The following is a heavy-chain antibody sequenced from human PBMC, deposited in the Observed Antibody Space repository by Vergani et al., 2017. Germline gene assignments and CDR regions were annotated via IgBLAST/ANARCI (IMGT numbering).Heavy chain of an antibody. CDR2: ISGSGGST. J-gene: IGHJ4*02. Sequence: EVQLLESGGGLVQPGGSLRLSCAASGFTFSSYAMSWVRQAPGKGLEWVSAISGSGGSTYYADSVKGRFTISRDNSKNTLYLQMNSLRAEDTAVYYCAKPTVIKYYGSGQLPDYWGQGTLVTVSS. CDR1: GFTFSSYA. V-gene: IGHV3-23*01. D-gene: IGHD3-10*01. CDR3: AKPTVIKYYGSGQLPDY.